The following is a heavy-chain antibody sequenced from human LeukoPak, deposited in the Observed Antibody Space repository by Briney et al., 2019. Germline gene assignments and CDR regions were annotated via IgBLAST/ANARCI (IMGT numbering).Heavy chain of an antibody. CDR3: AKGYYDSSGYYFDD. V-gene: IGHV3-21*04. J-gene: IGHJ4*02. CDR2: ISTSSSYI. Sequence: GGSLRLSCTASGFTFNGYSMNWVRQAPGKGLEWVSSISTSSSYIYYADSVKGRFTISRNNPKNSLYLQMNSLRAEDTAVYYCAKGYYDSSGYYFDDWGQGTLVTVSS. D-gene: IGHD3-22*01. CDR1: GFTFNGYS.